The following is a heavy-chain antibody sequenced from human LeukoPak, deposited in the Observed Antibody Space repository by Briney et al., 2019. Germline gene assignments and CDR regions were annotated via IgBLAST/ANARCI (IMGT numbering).Heavy chain of an antibody. CDR3: TRDVWGDRDGFFEY. CDR1: GFTFSSYW. D-gene: IGHD5-24*01. V-gene: IGHV3-74*01. J-gene: IGHJ4*02. CDR2: INLDGRST. Sequence: PGGSLRLSCAASGFTFSSYWMHWVRQTPGKGLLWVSRINLDGRSTSYAESVKGRFTTSRDNAKNTLYMQMNSLRAEDSAVYYCTRDVWGDRDGFFEYWGQGTLVTVSS.